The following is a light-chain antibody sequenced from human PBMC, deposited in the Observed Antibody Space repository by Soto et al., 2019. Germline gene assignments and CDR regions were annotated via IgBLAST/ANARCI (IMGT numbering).Light chain of an antibody. CDR3: QQYNDYRT. CDR2: DAS. CDR1: QSISSW. J-gene: IGKJ1*01. Sequence: IQMPQPPSTLSASLGDRLTITCRASQSISSWLAWYQQKPGKAPKLLIYDASSLKSGVPSRFSGSGSGTEFTLTISSLQADDFGTYYCQQYNDYRTFGQGSKVDIK. V-gene: IGKV1-5*01.